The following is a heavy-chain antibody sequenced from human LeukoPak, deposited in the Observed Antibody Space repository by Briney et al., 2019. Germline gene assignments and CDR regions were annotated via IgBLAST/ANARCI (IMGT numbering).Heavy chain of an antibody. Sequence: SETLSLTCVVYGGSFSGYYWSWIRQPAGKGLEWIGRIYTSGSTNYNPSLKSRVSMSVDTSKNQFSLKLSSVTAADTAVYYCARGKVVAGTPGQNSWDSWGQGTLVTVSS. J-gene: IGHJ4*02. CDR3: ARGKVVAGTPGQNSWDS. CDR1: GGSFSGYY. V-gene: IGHV4-59*10. CDR2: IYTSGST. D-gene: IGHD6-19*01.